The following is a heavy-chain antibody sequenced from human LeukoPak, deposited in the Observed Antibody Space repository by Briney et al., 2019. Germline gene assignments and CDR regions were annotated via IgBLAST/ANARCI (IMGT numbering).Heavy chain of an antibody. CDR1: GGSFSGYY. D-gene: IGHD6-13*01. CDR3: ASLIGAATGSYNWFDP. J-gene: IGHJ5*02. CDR2: INHSGST. Sequence: PSETLSLTCAVYGGSFSGYYWSWIRQPPGKGLEWIGEINHSGSTNYNPSLKSRVTISVDTSKNQFSLKLSSVTAADTAVYYCASLIGAATGSYNWFDPWGQGTLVTVSS. V-gene: IGHV4-34*01.